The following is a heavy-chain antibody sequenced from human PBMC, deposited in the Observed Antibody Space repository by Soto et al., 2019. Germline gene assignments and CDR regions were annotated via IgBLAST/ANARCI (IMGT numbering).Heavy chain of an antibody. V-gene: IGHV4-34*01. CDR3: ARGPQGVRGVIFGSPYYYYYMDV. D-gene: IGHD3-10*01. CDR2: INHSGST. Sequence: SETLSLTCAVYGGSFSGYYWSWIRQPPGKGLEWIGEINHSGSTNYNPSLKSRVTISVDTSKNQFSLKLSSVTAADTAVYYCARGPQGVRGVIFGSPYYYYYMDVWGKGTTVTVSS. CDR1: GGSFSGYY. J-gene: IGHJ6*03.